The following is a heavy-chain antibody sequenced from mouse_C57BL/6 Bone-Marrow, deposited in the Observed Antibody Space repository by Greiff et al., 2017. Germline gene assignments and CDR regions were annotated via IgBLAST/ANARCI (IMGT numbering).Heavy chain of an antibody. CDR2: IYPSDSET. V-gene: IGHV1-61*01. CDR3: ARRDYGYEGFAY. Sequence: VQLQQPGAELVRPGSSVKLSCKASGYTFTSYWMDWVKQRPGQGLEWIGNIYPSDSETHYTQKFKDQATLTVDKSSSTAYMQLSSLTSEDTAVYYCARRDYGYEGFAYWGQGTLVTVSA. CDR1: GYTFTSYW. D-gene: IGHD2-2*01. J-gene: IGHJ3*01.